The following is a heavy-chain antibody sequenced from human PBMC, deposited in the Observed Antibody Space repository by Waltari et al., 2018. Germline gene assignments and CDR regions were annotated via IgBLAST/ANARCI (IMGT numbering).Heavy chain of an antibody. CDR3: ATDSPDSSGYYHDAFDI. V-gene: IGHV1-24*01. CDR2: FGPEDSET. CDR1: GYTLTELS. D-gene: IGHD3-22*01. Sequence: QVQLVQSGAEVKKPGASVKVSCKVSGYTLTELSMHWVRQAPGKGLEWMGGFGPEDSETIYAQKVQGRVTMTEDTSTDTAYMELSGLRSEDTAVYYCATDSPDSSGYYHDAFDIWGQGTMVTVSS. J-gene: IGHJ3*02.